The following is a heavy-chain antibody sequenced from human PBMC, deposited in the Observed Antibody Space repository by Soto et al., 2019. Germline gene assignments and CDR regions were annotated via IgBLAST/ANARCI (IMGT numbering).Heavy chain of an antibody. CDR3: ARLGCGGDCYTDPPNFDY. V-gene: IGHV1-2*02. D-gene: IGHD2-21*02. CDR1: GYTFTSYY. CDR2: INPNSGGT. J-gene: IGHJ4*02. Sequence: ASVKVSCKASGYTFTSYYMHWVRQAPGEGLEWMGWINPNSGGTNYAQKFQGRVTMTRDTSISTAYMELSRLRSDDTAVYYCARLGCGGDCYTDPPNFDYWGQGTLVTVSS.